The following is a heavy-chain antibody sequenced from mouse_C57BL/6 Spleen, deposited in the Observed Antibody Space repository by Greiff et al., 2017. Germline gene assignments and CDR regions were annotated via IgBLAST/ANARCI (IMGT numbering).Heavy chain of an antibody. V-gene: IGHV5-17*01. CDR1: GFTFSDYG. D-gene: IGHD4-1*01. CDR2: ISSGSSTI. J-gene: IGHJ1*03. CDR3: ARLTAYWYFDV. Sequence: EVKLMESGGGLVKPGGSLTLSCAASGFTFSDYGMHWVRQAPEKGLEWVAYISSGSSTIYSADTVKGRFTISRDNAKNTLFLQMTSLRSEDTAMYYCARLTAYWYFDVWGTGTTVTVSS.